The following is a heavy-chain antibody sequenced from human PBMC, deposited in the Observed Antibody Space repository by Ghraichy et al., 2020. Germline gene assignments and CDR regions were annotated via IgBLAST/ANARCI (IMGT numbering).Heavy chain of an antibody. CDR3: AKDCSSTSCTNWVDP. J-gene: IGHJ5*02. V-gene: IGHV3-23*01. CDR2: IIGSGSLT. Sequence: GESLNISCAASGFTFSNFAMSWVRQAPGKGLEWVSSIIGSGSLTYYADSVKGRFTISRDNSKNTLYLQMNSLRADDTAVYYCAKDCSSTSCTNWVDPWGQGTLVTVSS. D-gene: IGHD2-2*01. CDR1: GFTFSNFA.